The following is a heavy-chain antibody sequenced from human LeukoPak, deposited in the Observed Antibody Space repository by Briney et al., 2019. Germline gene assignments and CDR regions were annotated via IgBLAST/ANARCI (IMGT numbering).Heavy chain of an antibody. D-gene: IGHD2-2*01. CDR3: ARDLVCTMNCKDS. V-gene: IGHV1-69*04. CDR2: IIPNLGMA. Sequence: ASVKVSCKASGGTFSNDAISWVRQAPGQGLEWMGRIIPNLGMALYAQKFKGRVTITADKSPSTAYMELSSLTSEDTAVYFCARDLVCTMNCKDSWGQGTLVTVS. J-gene: IGHJ4*02. CDR1: GGTFSNDA.